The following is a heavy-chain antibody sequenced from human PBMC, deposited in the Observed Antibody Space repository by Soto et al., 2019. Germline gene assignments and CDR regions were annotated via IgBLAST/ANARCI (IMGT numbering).Heavy chain of an antibody. CDR3: ARTSGDYGLSKYFQH. CDR1: GGSISSGDYY. V-gene: IGHV4-31*03. Sequence: QVQLQESGPGLVEPSQTLSLICTVSGGSISSGDYYWSWIRQLPGKGLEWIGYIYYSGTTFHNPFLKSRVSISVDTSKNLFSLKLSSMTAADTAVYYCARTSGDYGLSKYFQHWGQGTLVTVSS. D-gene: IGHD4-17*01. J-gene: IGHJ1*01. CDR2: IYYSGTT.